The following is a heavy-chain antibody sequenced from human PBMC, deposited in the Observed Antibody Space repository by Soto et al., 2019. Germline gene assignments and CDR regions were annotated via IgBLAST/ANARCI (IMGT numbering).Heavy chain of an antibody. CDR1: GYTFTSYA. J-gene: IGHJ4*02. D-gene: IGHD3-10*01. Sequence: QVQLVQSGAEVKKPGASVKVSCKASGYTFTSYAMHWVRQAPGQRLEWMGWINAGNGNTKYSQKFQGRVTITRDTAARTAYIELSSLRSEDTAVYYCARGSGLTYFDYWAQGTLVTVSS. CDR3: ARGSGLTYFDY. V-gene: IGHV1-3*01. CDR2: INAGNGNT.